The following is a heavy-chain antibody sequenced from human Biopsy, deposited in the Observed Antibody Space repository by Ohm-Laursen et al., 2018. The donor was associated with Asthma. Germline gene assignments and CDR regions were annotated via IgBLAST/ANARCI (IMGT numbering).Heavy chain of an antibody. CDR3: ARGIARETGLFDHFDY. D-gene: IGHD2-21*01. CDR1: GGSISSDY. CDR2: IYYSGTT. V-gene: IGHV4-59*01. Sequence: SGTLSLTCTVSGGSISSDYWSWIRQPPGKGLEWIGHIYYSGTTKYHPSLKSRVTISVDTSKNQFSLKLRSVTAADAAVYYCARGIARETGLFDHFDYWGQGTLVTVSS. J-gene: IGHJ4*02.